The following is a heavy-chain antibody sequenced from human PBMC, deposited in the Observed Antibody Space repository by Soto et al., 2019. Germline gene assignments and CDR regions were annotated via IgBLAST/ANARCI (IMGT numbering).Heavy chain of an antibody. CDR2: ISAYNGNT. J-gene: IGHJ5*02. CDR3: AREDIVVVPAANGGHWFDP. CDR1: CYTFTSYG. V-gene: IGHV1-18*01. Sequence: GASVKVSCKASCYTFTSYGISWVRQAPGQGLEWKGWISAYNGNTNYAQKLQGRVTMTTDTSTSTAYMELRSLRSDDTAVYYCAREDIVVVPAANGGHWFDPWGQGTLVTVSS. D-gene: IGHD2-2*01.